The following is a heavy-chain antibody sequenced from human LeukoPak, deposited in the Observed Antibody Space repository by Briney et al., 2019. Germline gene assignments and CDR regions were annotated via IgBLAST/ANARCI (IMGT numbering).Heavy chain of an antibody. J-gene: IGHJ5*02. CDR1: GITFSNYG. V-gene: IGHV3-30*02. Sequence: GGSLRLSCAASGITFSNYGMHWVRQAPGKGLEWVALISFDGSQKYYADSVKGRFTISRDNSKSTVYLQMNSLRVEDAAVYYCSKDLTSDFGGDLDPWGQGTLVTVSS. D-gene: IGHD3-10*01. CDR3: SKDLTSDFGGDLDP. CDR2: ISFDGSQK.